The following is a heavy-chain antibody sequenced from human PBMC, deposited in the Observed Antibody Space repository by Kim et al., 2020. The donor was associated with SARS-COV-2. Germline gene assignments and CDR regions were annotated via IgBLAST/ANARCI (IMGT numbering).Heavy chain of an antibody. CDR1: GASLSSGGQY. CDR3: AGGAELFWLGE. V-gene: IGHV4-31*11. CDR2: IYSSDSTT. J-gene: IGHJ4*02. Sequence: SETLSLTCEVSGASLSSGGQYWSWLRQHPVKGLEWIGNIYSSDSTTSYNPSLESRIMISVDTSKNHFSLNLNSVTAADTAIYYWAGGAELFWLGEGGQGT. D-gene: IGHD3-10*01.